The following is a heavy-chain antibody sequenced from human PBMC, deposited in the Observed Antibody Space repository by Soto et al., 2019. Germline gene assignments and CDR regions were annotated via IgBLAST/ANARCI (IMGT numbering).Heavy chain of an antibody. Sequence: QVQLQESGPGLVKPSETLSLTCTVSGGSISSYYWSWIRQPPGKGLEWIGYIYYSGSTNYNPSLNSRVTISVDTSKNQFSLKLSSVTAADTAVYYCARHGGAAGYYYYYYYMDVWGKGTTVTVSS. J-gene: IGHJ6*03. D-gene: IGHD6-13*01. CDR1: GGSISSYY. V-gene: IGHV4-59*08. CDR3: ARHGGAAGYYYYYYYMDV. CDR2: IYYSGST.